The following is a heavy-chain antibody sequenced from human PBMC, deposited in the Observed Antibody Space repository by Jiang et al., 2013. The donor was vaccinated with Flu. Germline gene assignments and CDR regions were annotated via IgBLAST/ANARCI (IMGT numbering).Heavy chain of an antibody. CDR2: MNPNSGNT. CDR3: ASFPGDVEMATRXRFDP. J-gene: IGHJ5*02. D-gene: IGHD5-24*01. V-gene: IGHV1-8*01. CDR1: TTPFTSYD. Sequence: SGAEVKKAWGLSEGLLQGFWTTPFTSYDINWVRQATGQGLEWMGWMNPNSGNTGYAQKFQGRVTMTRNTSISTAYMELSSLRSEDTAVYYCASFPGDVEMATRXRFDPWGQGTPGHRLL.